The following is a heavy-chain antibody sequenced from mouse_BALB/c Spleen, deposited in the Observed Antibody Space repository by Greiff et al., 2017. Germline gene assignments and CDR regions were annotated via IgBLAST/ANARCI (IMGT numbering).Heavy chain of an antibody. CDR2: ISDGGSYT. J-gene: IGHJ3*01. V-gene: IGHV5-4*02. CDR3: ARDEYYDYDGWFAY. CDR1: GFTFSDYY. D-gene: IGHD2-4*01. Sequence: EVQRVESGGGLVKPGGSLKLSCAASGFTFSDYYMYWVRQTPEKRLEWVATISDGGSYTYYPDSVKGRFTISRDNAKNNLYLQMSSLKSEDTAMYYCARDEYYDYDGWFAYWGQGTLVTVSA.